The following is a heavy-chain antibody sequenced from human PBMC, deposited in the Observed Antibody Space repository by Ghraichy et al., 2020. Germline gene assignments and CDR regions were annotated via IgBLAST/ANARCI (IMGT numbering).Heavy chain of an antibody. J-gene: IGHJ4*02. CDR2: IGSSDTT. CDR3: ASGYGSGSYDY. V-gene: IGHV3-23*01. CDR1: GFTFNTYA. D-gene: IGHD3-10*01. Sequence: WGSLRLSCAASGFTFNTYAMTWIRQAPGKGLEWVSTIGSSDTTYYADSVQGRFAISRDNSKNTHYLQMYSLRAEDTAVYYCASGYGSGSYDYWGRGTLVTVSS.